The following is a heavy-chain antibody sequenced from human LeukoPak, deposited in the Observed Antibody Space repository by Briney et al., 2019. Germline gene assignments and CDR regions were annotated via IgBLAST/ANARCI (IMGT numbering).Heavy chain of an antibody. Sequence: GGSLRLSCAASGCTFSSYAMSWVRQAPGKGLEGVAAISGSGGSTYYADSVKGRFTISRDNYKNTLYLQMNSLRADDTAVYYCVALEWPRTCDYCGQGTLVTVSS. V-gene: IGHV3-23*01. J-gene: IGHJ4*02. CDR2: ISGSGGST. CDR3: VALEWPRTCDY. D-gene: IGHD3-3*01. CDR1: GCTFSSYA.